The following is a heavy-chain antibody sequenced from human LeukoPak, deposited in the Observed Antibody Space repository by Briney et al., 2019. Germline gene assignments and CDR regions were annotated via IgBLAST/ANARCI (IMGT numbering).Heavy chain of an antibody. CDR2: INHSGST. Sequence: PSETLSLTCAVYGGSFSGYYWSWIRQPPGKGLEWIGEINHSGSTNYNPSLKSRVTISVDTSKNQFSLKLSSVTAADTAVYYCARGGMVLRFGELLDYWGQGTLVTVSS. D-gene: IGHD3-10*01. CDR1: GGSFSGYY. CDR3: ARGGMVLRFGELLDY. V-gene: IGHV4-34*01. J-gene: IGHJ4*02.